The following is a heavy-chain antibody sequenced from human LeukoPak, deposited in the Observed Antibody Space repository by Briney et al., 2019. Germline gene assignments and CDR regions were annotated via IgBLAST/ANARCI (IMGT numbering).Heavy chain of an antibody. CDR3: ARDPERYLRKGKFDY. J-gene: IGHJ4*02. D-gene: IGHD3-9*01. CDR2: INSYSSHI. V-gene: IGHV3-21*01. Sequence: PGGSLRLSCGASGFTFSTSAMNWVRQVPGKGLEWVSSINSYSSHIYYAASVRGRFTVSRDNARNSVFLQMNSLTAEDTAVYYCARDPERYLRKGKFDYWGQGTLVTVSS. CDR1: GFTFSTSA.